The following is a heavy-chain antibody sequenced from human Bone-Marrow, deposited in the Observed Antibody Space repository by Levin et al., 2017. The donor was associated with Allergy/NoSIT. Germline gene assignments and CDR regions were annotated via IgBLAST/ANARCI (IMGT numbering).Heavy chain of an antibody. Sequence: SQTLSLTCAVYGGSFSGYYWSWIRQPPGKGLEWIGEINHSGSTNYNPSLKSRVTISVDTSKNQFSLKLTSVTAADTAVYYCARGFPDYDILTGYKGSWFDPWGQGTLVTVSS. D-gene: IGHD3-9*01. CDR3: ARGFPDYDILTGYKGSWFDP. V-gene: IGHV4-34*01. CDR1: GGSFSGYY. CDR2: INHSGST. J-gene: IGHJ5*02.